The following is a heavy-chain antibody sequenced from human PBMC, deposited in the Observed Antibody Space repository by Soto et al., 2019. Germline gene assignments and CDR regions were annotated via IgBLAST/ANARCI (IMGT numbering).Heavy chain of an antibody. D-gene: IGHD3-10*01. Sequence: GSLLRPCSASGFTFSSYSMNWVRQAPGKGLEWVSYISSSSTIYYADSVKGLFTISRDNAKNSLYLQMNSLRDEDTAVYYCARDKALTYYYGSGSYCDYWGRGTLVTVYS. CDR3: ARDKALTYYYGSGSYCDY. CDR1: GFTFSSYS. CDR2: ISSSSTI. V-gene: IGHV3-48*02. J-gene: IGHJ4*02.